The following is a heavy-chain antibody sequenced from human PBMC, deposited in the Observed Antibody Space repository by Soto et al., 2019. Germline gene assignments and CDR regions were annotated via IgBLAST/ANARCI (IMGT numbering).Heavy chain of an antibody. CDR1: GFTFSNYD. CDR3: ARTGRYGDHEDFDY. Sequence: GGSLRLSCAASGFTFSNYDMHWVRQAPGKGLEWVAVIWYDESKIYYVDSVKGRFTISRDNSKNTLYLQMNSLRAEDTAVYHCARTGRYGDHEDFDYWGQGALVTVSS. V-gene: IGHV3-33*01. CDR2: IWYDESKI. D-gene: IGHD4-17*01. J-gene: IGHJ4*02.